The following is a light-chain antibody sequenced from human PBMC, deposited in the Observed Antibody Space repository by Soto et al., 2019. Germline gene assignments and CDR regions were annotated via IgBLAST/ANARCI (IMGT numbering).Light chain of an antibody. V-gene: IGLV2-8*01. CDR2: DVN. CDR1: SSDVGGYNY. J-gene: IGLJ1*01. Sequence: QSALTQPPSASGSPGQSVTISCTGTSSDVGGYNYVSWHQQHPGKAPKLIIYDVNKRPSGVPDRFSGSKSGNTASLTVSGLQAEDEADYYCSSFAGSNNFPYVFGTGTKVTVL. CDR3: SSFAGSNNFPYV.